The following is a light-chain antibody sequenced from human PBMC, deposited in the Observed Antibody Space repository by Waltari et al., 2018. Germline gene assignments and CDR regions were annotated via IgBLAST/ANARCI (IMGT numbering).Light chain of an antibody. J-gene: IGKJ2*01. CDR3: QQYNSYSYT. Sequence: DIQMTQTPSTLSASVGDRVIITCRASQTISSWLAWYQQKPGKAPNLLIYKASSLESGVPSRFSGSGSGTEFTLTISGLQPDDFGTYYCQQYNSYSYTFGQGTKLEIK. CDR1: QTISSW. V-gene: IGKV1-5*03. CDR2: KAS.